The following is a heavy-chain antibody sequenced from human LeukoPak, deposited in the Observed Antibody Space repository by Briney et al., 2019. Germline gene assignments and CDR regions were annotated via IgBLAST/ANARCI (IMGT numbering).Heavy chain of an antibody. CDR2: ISAYNGNT. V-gene: IGHV1-18*01. CDR1: GYTFTSYG. D-gene: IGHD3-22*01. Sequence: ASVKVSCKASGYTFTSYGISWVRQAPGQGLEWMGWISAYNGNTNYAQKLQGRVTLTTDTSTSTAYMELRSLRSDDTAVYYCARTMYYYDSSGYHPNAFDIWGQGTMVTVSS. J-gene: IGHJ3*02. CDR3: ARTMYYYDSSGYHPNAFDI.